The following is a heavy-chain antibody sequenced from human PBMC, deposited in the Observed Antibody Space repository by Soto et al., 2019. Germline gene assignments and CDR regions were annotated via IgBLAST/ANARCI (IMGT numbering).Heavy chain of an antibody. CDR1: GLTFSSYA. V-gene: IGHV3-23*01. CDR2: ISDSGGRT. Sequence: TGGSLRLSCAASGLTFSSYAMSWVRQAPGKGLEWVSVISDSGGRTYYADSVKGRFTISRDNSKNTLYLQMNSLRAEDTAIYYCAKLVGLYQLLEPLDVWGQGTTVTVSS. J-gene: IGHJ6*02. D-gene: IGHD2-2*01. CDR3: AKLVGLYQLLEPLDV.